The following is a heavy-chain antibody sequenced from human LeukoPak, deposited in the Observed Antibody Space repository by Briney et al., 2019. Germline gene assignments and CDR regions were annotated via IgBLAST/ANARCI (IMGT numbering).Heavy chain of an antibody. J-gene: IGHJ4*02. D-gene: IGHD3-9*01. V-gene: IGHV1-69*13. CDR3: AREVWDYDILTGYPRFDY. CDR2: IIPIFGTA. Sequence: SVKVSCKASGGTFSSYAISWVRQAPGQGLEWMGGIIPIFGTANYAQKFQGRVTITADESTSTAYMELSRLRSDDTAVYYCAREVWDYDILTGYPRFDYWGQGTLVTISS. CDR1: GGTFSSYA.